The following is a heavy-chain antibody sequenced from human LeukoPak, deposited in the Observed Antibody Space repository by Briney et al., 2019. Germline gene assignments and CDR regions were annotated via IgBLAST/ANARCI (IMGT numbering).Heavy chain of an antibody. CDR2: ISSSSSYI. V-gene: IGHV3-21*01. Sequence: PGGSLRLSCAASGFTFRSHSMNWVRQAPRKGLEWVSSISSSSSYIYYADSVKGLFAISRDNAKNSLYLQMNSLRAEDTAVYYCARDHRNSFGFDPWGQGTLVTVSS. D-gene: IGHD1-7*01. J-gene: IGHJ5*02. CDR1: GFTFRSHS. CDR3: ARDHRNSFGFDP.